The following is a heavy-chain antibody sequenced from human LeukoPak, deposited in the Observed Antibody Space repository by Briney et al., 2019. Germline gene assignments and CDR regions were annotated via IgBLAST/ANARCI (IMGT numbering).Heavy chain of an antibody. J-gene: IGHJ4*02. D-gene: IGHD2-2*01. Sequence: ASVKVSCKASGYTFTGYYMHWVRQAPGQGLEWMGRINPNSGGTNYAQKSQGRGTMTRETSISTAYMELSRLRSDETAVYYCARTLGYCSSTSCYLFDYWGQGTLVTVSS. CDR1: GYTFTGYY. CDR3: ARTLGYCSSTSCYLFDY. V-gene: IGHV1-2*06. CDR2: INPNSGGT.